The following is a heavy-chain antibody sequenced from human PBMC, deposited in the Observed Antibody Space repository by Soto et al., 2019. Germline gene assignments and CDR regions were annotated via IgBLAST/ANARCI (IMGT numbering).Heavy chain of an antibody. Sequence: GALRLAGEVSGCPSKYNWIHWVRQTPGKPLVWVSRIETDGSSATYADSVKGRFTISRDNAKNTVYLQMNSLRAEDTDIYYCASFGTYYDTSGFLYWGQGTLVTVYS. CDR3: ASFGTYYDTSGFLY. J-gene: IGHJ4*02. V-gene: IGHV3-74*01. D-gene: IGHD3-22*01. CDR1: GCPSKYNW. CDR2: IETDGSSA.